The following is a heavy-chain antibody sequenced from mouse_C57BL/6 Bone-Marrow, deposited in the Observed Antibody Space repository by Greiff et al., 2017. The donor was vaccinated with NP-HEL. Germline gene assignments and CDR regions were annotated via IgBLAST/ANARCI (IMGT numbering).Heavy chain of an antibody. V-gene: IGHV1-18*01. Sequence: VQLKESGPELVKPGASVKIPCKASGYTFTDYNMDWVKQSPGKSLEWIGDINPNNGGTIYNQKFKGKATLTVDKSSSTAYMELRSLTSEDTAVYYCARRGAYYYGSSYGFAYWGQGTLVTGSA. CDR3: ARRGAYYYGSSYGFAY. J-gene: IGHJ3*01. D-gene: IGHD1-1*01. CDR1: GYTFTDYN. CDR2: INPNNGGT.